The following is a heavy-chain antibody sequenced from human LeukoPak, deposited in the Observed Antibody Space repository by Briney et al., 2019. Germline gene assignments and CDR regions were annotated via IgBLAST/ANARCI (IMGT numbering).Heavy chain of an antibody. CDR3: AGLWFPFFDI. CDR1: GGSISSSSYY. J-gene: IGHJ3*02. CDR2: IYYSGST. D-gene: IGHD3-10*01. Sequence: PSETLSLTCTVSGGSISSSSYYWGWIRQPPGKGLEWIGSIYYSGSTYYNPSLKSRVTISVDTSKNQFSLKLSSVTAADTAVYYCAGLWFPFFDIWGQGTMVTVSS. V-gene: IGHV4-39*01.